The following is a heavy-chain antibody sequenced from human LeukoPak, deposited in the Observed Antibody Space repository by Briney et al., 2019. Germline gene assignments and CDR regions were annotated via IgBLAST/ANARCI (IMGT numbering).Heavy chain of an antibody. CDR1: GGSISSGSYY. CDR3: AREGIAVAALRD. J-gene: IGHJ4*02. V-gene: IGHV4-61*02. D-gene: IGHD6-19*01. Sequence: SETLSLTCTVSGGSISSGSYYWSWIRQPAGKGLEWIGRIYTSGSTYYNPSLKSRVTISVDTSKNQFSLKLSSVTAADTAVYYCAREGIAVAALRDWGQGTLVTVSS. CDR2: IYTSGST.